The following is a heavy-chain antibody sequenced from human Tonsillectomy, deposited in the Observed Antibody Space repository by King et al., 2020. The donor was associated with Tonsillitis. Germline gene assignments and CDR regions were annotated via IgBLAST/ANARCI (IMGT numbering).Heavy chain of an antibody. CDR2: ISGCGSTI. V-gene: IGHV3-48*03. D-gene: IGHD2-15*01. CDR1: GFSFSSYE. J-gene: IGHJ4*02. Sequence: VQLVESGGGLVQPGGSLRLSCAASGFSFSSYELNWVRQAPGKGLEWVSCISGCGSTIYYADSVKGRFTISRDNAKNSLYLIMNSLRGEDTAVYYWAREGYCSGSSCYPGHFDYWGQGNLVTVSS. CDR3: AREGYCSGSSCYPGHFDY.